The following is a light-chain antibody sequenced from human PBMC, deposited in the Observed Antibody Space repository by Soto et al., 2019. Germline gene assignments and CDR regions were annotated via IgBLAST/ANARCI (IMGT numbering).Light chain of an antibody. V-gene: IGKV3-15*01. J-gene: IGKJ2*01. Sequence: EIVMTQSPATLSVSPGERATLSCRASQSISSNLAWYQQKPGQAPRLLIYGASTRATGFPARFSGSGSGTEFTLTISSLQSEDFAVYYCQQYNNWPPANTFGQGTKLEMK. CDR3: QQYNNWPPANT. CDR2: GAS. CDR1: QSISSN.